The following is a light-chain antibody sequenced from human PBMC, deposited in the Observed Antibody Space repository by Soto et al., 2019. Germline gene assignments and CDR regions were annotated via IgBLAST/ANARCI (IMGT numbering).Light chain of an antibody. CDR2: RVS. J-gene: IGKJ1*01. CDR3: TQGTHWPRT. V-gene: IGKV2-30*01. Sequence: DVVLTQSPLSLPVNFGQPASISCRSSKSLVYSDGNTHLSWFHQRPGQSPRRLIYRVSSRDSVVPDRFSGSGTGTDFKLEISRVKAEDVGIYFCTQGTHWPRTFGQGTKVEVK. CDR1: KSLVYSDGNTH.